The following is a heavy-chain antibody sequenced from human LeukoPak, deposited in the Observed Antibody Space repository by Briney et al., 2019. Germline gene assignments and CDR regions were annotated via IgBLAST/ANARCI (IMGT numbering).Heavy chain of an antibody. V-gene: IGHV3-23*01. CDR3: AKDVRDIVVLIDTYMY. J-gene: IGHJ4*02. CDR1: GFMFNKYG. D-gene: IGHD2-21*01. Sequence: GGSLRLSRVASGFMFNKYGMSWVRQAPGKGLEWVSVISGGGGRTYYGDSVKGRFTISRDNSKNTVYLQMNSLRAEDTAVYYCAKDVRDIVVLIDTYMYWGQGTLVTVSS. CDR2: ISGGGGRT.